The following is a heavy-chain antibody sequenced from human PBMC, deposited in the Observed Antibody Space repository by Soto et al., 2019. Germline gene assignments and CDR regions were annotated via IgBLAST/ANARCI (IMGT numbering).Heavy chain of an antibody. D-gene: IGHD1-1*01. Sequence: PWGSLRLSCAASGFTFSSYSMNWVRQAPGKGLEWVSSISSSSSYIYYADSVKGRFTISRDNAKNSLYLQMNSLRAEDTAVYYCARADNWNDGYYYYLDVWGKGTTVTVSS. V-gene: IGHV3-21*01. CDR1: GFTFSSYS. CDR3: ARADNWNDGYYYYLDV. J-gene: IGHJ6*03. CDR2: ISSSSSYI.